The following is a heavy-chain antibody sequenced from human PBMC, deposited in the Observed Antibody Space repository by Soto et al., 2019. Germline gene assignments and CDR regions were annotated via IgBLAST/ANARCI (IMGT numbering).Heavy chain of an antibody. CDR1: GGSISSDGYC. CDR3: ARVPGP. D-gene: IGHD3-10*01. Sequence: QLQLQESGSGQVKHSQTLCLTCAVSGGSISSDGYCWSWTRRPPGKGLEWIGYIYHSGSTYYNPSLKRRVTISVDRSKNQFALELSSVTAADTAVYYCARVPGPWGQGTLVTVSS. V-gene: IGHV4-30-2*01. J-gene: IGHJ5*02. CDR2: IYHSGST.